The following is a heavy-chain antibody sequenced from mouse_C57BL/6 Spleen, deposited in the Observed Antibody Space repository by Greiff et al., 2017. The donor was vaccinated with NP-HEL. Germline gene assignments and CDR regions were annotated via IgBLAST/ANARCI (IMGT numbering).Heavy chain of an antibody. Sequence: QVQLKESGAELMKPGASVKLSCKATGYTFTGYWIEWVKQRPGHGLEWIGEILPGSGSTNYNEKFKGKATFTADTSSNTAYMQLSSLTTEDSAIYYCARRAHYYGSSKYYFDYWGQGTTLTVSS. CDR3: ARRAHYYGSSKYYFDY. CDR2: ILPGSGST. D-gene: IGHD1-1*01. CDR1: GYTFTGYW. J-gene: IGHJ2*01. V-gene: IGHV1-9*01.